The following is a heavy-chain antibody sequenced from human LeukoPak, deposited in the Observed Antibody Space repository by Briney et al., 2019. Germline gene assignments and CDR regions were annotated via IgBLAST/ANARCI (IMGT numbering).Heavy chain of an antibody. V-gene: IGHV4-30-4*01. CDR2: IYYSGIT. J-gene: IGHJ4*02. CDR1: GGSISSGDYY. Sequence: TRSLTCTVSGGSISSGDYYGSGIRQPPGKGLEWIGYIYYSGITYYNPSLKSRVIISVDTSKNQFSLKLSSVTAADTAVYYCARIGSSGYYSDYWGQGTLVTVSS. CDR3: ARIGSSGYYSDY. D-gene: IGHD3-22*01.